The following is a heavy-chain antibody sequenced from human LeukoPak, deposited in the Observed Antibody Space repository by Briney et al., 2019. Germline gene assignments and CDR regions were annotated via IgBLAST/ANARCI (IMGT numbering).Heavy chain of an antibody. Sequence: GESLRLTCAASGFTFSSYWMHWVRQAPGKGLEWVSTVSDSSDVHYSDSVKGRFTISRDNARNSLYLQMNSLRDEDTAVYYCARDGLHTAHFDYWGQGTLVTVSS. CDR2: VSDSSDV. J-gene: IGHJ4*02. CDR3: ARDGLHTAHFDY. V-gene: IGHV3-69-1*01. CDR1: GFTFSSYW. D-gene: IGHD5-18*01.